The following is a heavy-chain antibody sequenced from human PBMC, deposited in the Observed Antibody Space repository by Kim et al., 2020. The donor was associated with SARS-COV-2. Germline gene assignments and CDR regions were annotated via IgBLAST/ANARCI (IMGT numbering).Heavy chain of an antibody. D-gene: IGHD3-3*01. Sequence: GGSLRLSCAASGFTFDAYAMHWVRQAPGKGLEWVSGISWNSGRIGYGDSVKGRFTISRDNAKNSLYLQMNSLRADDTALYYCTKDKSANYYGIDYWGQGT. J-gene: IGHJ4*02. CDR2: ISWNSGRI. CDR3: TKDKSANYYGIDY. V-gene: IGHV3-9*01. CDR1: GFTFDAYA.